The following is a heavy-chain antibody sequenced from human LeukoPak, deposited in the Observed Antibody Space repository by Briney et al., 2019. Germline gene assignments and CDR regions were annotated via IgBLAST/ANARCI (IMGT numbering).Heavy chain of an antibody. D-gene: IGHD4-17*01. V-gene: IGHV3-33*01. Sequence: GGSLRLSCAASGFTFSSYGMRWVRQAPGKGLEWVAVIWYDGSNKYYADSVKGRFTVSRDNSKNTVYLQMNSLRAEDTAVYYCARDPGDYVGNDAFDIWGQGTMVTVSS. CDR2: IWYDGSNK. CDR1: GFTFSSYG. CDR3: ARDPGDYVGNDAFDI. J-gene: IGHJ3*02.